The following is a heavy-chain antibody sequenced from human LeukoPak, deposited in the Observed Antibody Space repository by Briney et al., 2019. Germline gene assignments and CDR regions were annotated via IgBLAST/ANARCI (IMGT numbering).Heavy chain of an antibody. J-gene: IGHJ5*01. CDR1: GFTFTSYA. Sequence: GGSLRLSCAASGFTFTSYAMSWVRQAPGKGLEWVSAISGSGGSTYYADPVKGRFTISRDNSKNTLYLQMNSLTAEDTAIYYCAKNRDGYNFRLDSWGQGTLVTVSS. V-gene: IGHV3-23*01. D-gene: IGHD5-24*01. CDR2: ISGSGGST. CDR3: AKNRDGYNFRLDS.